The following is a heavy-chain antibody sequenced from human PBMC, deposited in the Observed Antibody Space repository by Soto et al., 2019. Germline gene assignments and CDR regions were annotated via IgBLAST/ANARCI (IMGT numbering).Heavy chain of an antibody. V-gene: IGHV3-23*01. J-gene: IGHJ4*02. CDR3: AKITSGRFGEPGDY. D-gene: IGHD3-10*01. Sequence: GGSLRLSCAASGFTFSSYAMSWVRQAPGKGLEWVSAISGSGGSTYYADSVKGRFTISRDNSKNTLYLQMNSLRAEDTAVYYCAKITSGRFGEPGDYWGQGTLVTVSS. CDR1: GFTFSSYA. CDR2: ISGSGGST.